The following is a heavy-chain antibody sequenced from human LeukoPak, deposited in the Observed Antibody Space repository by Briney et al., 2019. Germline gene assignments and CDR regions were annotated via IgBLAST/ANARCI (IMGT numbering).Heavy chain of an antibody. V-gene: IGHV3-20*04. D-gene: IGHD6-13*01. CDR2: INWNGGST. J-gene: IGHJ4*02. CDR1: GFTFDDYG. Sequence: PGESLRLSCAASGFTFDDYGMSWVRQAPGKGLEWVSGINWNGGSTGYADSVKGRFTISRDNAKNSLYLQMNSLRAEDTALYYCARAPIWIAATEYYFDYWGQGTLVTVSS. CDR3: ARAPIWIAATEYYFDY.